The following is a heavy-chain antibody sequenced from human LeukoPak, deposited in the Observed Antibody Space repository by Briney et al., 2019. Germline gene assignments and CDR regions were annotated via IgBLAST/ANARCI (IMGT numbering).Heavy chain of an antibody. CDR1: GGSISSYY. Sequence: SQTLSRTCTVSGGSISSYYWSWIRQPPGKGLEWIGYIYYSGSTNYNPSLKSRVTISVDTSKNQFSLKLSSVTAADTAVYYCARGPAATTYYYYYMDVWGKGTTVTVSS. CDR3: ARGPAATTYYYYYMDV. J-gene: IGHJ6*03. V-gene: IGHV4-59*01. CDR2: IYYSGST. D-gene: IGHD2-2*01.